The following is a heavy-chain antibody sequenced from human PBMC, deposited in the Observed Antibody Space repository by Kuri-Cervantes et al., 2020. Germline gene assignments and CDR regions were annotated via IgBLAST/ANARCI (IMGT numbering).Heavy chain of an antibody. CDR2: MNPNSGNT. CDR1: GYTFTSYD. V-gene: IGHV1-8*01. D-gene: IGHD5-18*01. J-gene: IGHJ5*02. CDR3: ARGVGGYSYGPNWFDP. Sequence: ASVKVSCKASGYTFTSYDINWVRQATGQGLEWMGWMNPNSGNTGYAQKFQGRVTMTRNTSISTAYMELSSLRSEDTAVYYCARGVGGYSYGPNWFDPWGQGTRVTGAS.